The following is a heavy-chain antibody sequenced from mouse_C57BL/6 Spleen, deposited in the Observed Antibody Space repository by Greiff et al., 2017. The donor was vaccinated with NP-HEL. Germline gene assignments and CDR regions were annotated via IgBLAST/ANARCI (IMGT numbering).Heavy chain of an antibody. CDR1: GYSFTGYY. CDR2: INPSTGGT. CDR3: ARRDYYGNFFYY. J-gene: IGHJ2*01. V-gene: IGHV1-42*01. Sequence: EVKLMESGPELVKPGASVKISCKASGYSFTGYYMNWVKQSPEKRLEWIGEINPSTGGTTYKQKFKAKATLTVDKSSSTAYMQLKSLTSEDSAVYYCARRDYYGNFFYYWGQGTTLTVSS. D-gene: IGHD2-1*01.